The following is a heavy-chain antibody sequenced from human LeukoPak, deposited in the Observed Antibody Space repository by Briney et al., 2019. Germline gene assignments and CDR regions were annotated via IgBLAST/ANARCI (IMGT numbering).Heavy chain of an antibody. CDR1: GITFSGYW. V-gene: IGHV3-74*01. CDR2: INNDGSRT. CDR3: ARVRGESPRWFDP. Sequence: GGSLRLSCPVSGITFSGYWVHWVRQAPGKGLVWVAHINNDGSRTNYADSVKGRFTVSRDNAKNMLYLQMNSLRVEDTAVYYCARVRGESPRWFDPWGQGTLVTVSS. J-gene: IGHJ5*02. D-gene: IGHD3-10*01.